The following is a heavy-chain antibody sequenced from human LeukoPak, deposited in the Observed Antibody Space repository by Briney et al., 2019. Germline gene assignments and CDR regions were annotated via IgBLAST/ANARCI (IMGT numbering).Heavy chain of an antibody. D-gene: IGHD3-22*01. J-gene: IGHJ4*02. Sequence: ASVKVSCKASGNTFTVYYMHWVRQAPGQGLEWMGRINPNSGGTNYAQKFQGRVTMTRDTSISTAYMELSRLRSDDTAVYYCAREGYYYESSGYSDYWGQGTLVTVSS. V-gene: IGHV1-2*06. CDR3: AREGYYYESSGYSDY. CDR1: GNTFTVYY. CDR2: INPNSGGT.